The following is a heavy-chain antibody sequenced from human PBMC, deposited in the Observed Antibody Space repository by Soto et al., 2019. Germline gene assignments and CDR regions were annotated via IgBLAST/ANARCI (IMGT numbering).Heavy chain of an antibody. CDR3: TRLKEDDTSGYPYVFVL. Sequence: SATLSLTSTVSGGSISSSSYYWVLIRQPPGKGLEWIGSIYYSGSTYYNPSLKSRVTISVDTSKKQFSLNLRSVTAADTAVYYGTRLKEDDTSGYPYVFVLWRQGAPVTV. J-gene: IGHJ4*02. CDR1: GGSISSSSYY. D-gene: IGHD3-22*01. V-gene: IGHV4-39*07. CDR2: IYYSGST.